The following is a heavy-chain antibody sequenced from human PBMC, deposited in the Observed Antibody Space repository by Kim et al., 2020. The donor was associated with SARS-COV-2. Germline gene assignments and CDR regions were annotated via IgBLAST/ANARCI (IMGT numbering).Heavy chain of an antibody. CDR2: ISGSGGST. J-gene: IGHJ4*02. CDR1: GFTFSSYA. CDR3: AKDDSSSGFMTTVTASFDY. V-gene: IGHV3-23*01. Sequence: GGSLRLSCAASGFTFSSYAMSWVRQAPGKGLEWVSAISGSGGSTYYADSVKGRFTISRDNSKNTLYLQMNSLRAEDTAVYYCAKDDSSSGFMTTVTASFDYWGQGTLVTVSS. D-gene: IGHD4-17*01.